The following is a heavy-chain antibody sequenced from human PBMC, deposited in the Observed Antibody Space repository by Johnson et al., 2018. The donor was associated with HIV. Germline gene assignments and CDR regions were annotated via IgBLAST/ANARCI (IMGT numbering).Heavy chain of an antibody. J-gene: IGHJ3*02. CDR1: GFTFSSNY. V-gene: IGHV3-66*02. CDR2: IYSGGST. D-gene: IGHD6-13*01. CDR3: ARVEAAAGLAFDI. Sequence: VQLVESGGGLVQPGGSLRLSCAASGFTFSSNYMSWVRQAPGKGLEWVSVIYSGGSTYYADSVKGRFTISRDNSKNALYLQMNSLRAEDTAVYYCARVEAAAGLAFDIWGQGTMVTVSS.